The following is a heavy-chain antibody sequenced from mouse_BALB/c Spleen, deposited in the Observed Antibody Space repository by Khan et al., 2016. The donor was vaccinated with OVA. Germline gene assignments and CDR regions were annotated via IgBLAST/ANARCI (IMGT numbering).Heavy chain of an antibody. CDR2: IWAGGST. CDR1: GFSLTSSG. J-gene: IGHJ2*01. Sequence: VQLQESGPGLVAPSPSLSITCTVSGFSLTSSGVHWVRQPPGKGLEWLGVIWAGGSTTYYSALMSRVSISKDNSKNQVFLKMNSLQTDDTAMYYCARLEDIWGQGTTLTVSS. V-gene: IGHV2-9*02. D-gene: IGHD1-3*01. CDR3: ARLEDI.